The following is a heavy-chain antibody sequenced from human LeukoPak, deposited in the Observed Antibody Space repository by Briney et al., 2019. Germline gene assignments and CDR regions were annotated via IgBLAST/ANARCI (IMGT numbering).Heavy chain of an antibody. V-gene: IGHV4-59*01. J-gene: IGHJ4*02. CDR1: GGSISSYY. D-gene: IGHD3-22*01. CDR3: ARGQDYYDSSEGGFDY. Sequence: SETLSLTCTVSGGSISSYYWSWIRQPPGKGLEWIGYIYYSGSTNYNPSLKSRVTISVDTSKNQFSLKLSSVTAADTAVYYCARGQDYYDSSEGGFDYWGQGTLVTVSS. CDR2: IYYSGST.